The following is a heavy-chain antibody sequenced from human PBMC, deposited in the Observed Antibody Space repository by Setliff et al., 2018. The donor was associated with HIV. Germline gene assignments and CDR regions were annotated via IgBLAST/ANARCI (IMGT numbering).Heavy chain of an antibody. CDR1: GFTFSSYS. J-gene: IGHJ3*02. CDR3: ASDLYSSGWRWGAFDI. Sequence: PGGSLRLSCAASGFTFSSYSMNWVRQAPGKVLEWVSYISSSSTIYYADSVKGRFTISRDNAKNSLYLQMNSLRAEDTAVYYCASDLYSSGWRWGAFDIWGQGTMVT. CDR2: ISSSSTI. D-gene: IGHD6-19*01. V-gene: IGHV3-48*01.